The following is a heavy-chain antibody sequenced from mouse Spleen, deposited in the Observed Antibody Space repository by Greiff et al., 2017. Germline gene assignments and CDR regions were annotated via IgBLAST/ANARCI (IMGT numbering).Heavy chain of an antibody. CDR2: ISDGGSYT. D-gene: IGHD2-4*01. V-gene: IGHV5-4*01. CDR1: GFTFSSYA. J-gene: IGHJ3*01. CDR3: ARDPYDYGFSWFAY. Sequence: EVQRVESGGGLVKPGGSLKLSCAASGFTFSSYAMSWVRQTPEKRLEWVATISDGGSYTYYPDNVKGRFTISRDNAKNNLYLQMSHLKSEDTAMYYCARDPYDYGFSWFAYWGQGTLVTVSA.